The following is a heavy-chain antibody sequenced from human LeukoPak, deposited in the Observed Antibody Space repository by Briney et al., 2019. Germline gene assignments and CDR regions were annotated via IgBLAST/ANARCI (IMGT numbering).Heavy chain of an antibody. CDR1: GFRFDDYA. CDR3: AKEGHYDILTGYYLPHFGV. J-gene: IGHJ3*01. Sequence: ETGGSLRLSCAASGFRFDDYAMHWVRQAPGKGLEWVSGISWNSGYKGYADSVKGRFTISRDDAKNSLYLQMNSLRAEDTAVYYCAKEGHYDILTGYYLPHFGVWGQGTMVTVSS. D-gene: IGHD3-9*01. V-gene: IGHV3-9*01. CDR2: ISWNSGYK.